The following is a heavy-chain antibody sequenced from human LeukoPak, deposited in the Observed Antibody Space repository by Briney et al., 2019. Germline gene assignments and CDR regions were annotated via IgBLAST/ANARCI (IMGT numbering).Heavy chain of an antibody. CDR1: GFTFSSYW. Sequence: GGSLGLSCAASGFTFSSYWMSWVRQAPGKGLEWVANIKQDGSEKYYVDSVKGRFTISRDNAKNSLYLQMNSLRAEDTAVYYYARDSGDDYVWGSYRSLIDYWGQGTLVTVSS. CDR3: ARDSGDDYVWGSYRSLIDY. CDR2: IKQDGSEK. J-gene: IGHJ4*02. V-gene: IGHV3-7*01. D-gene: IGHD3-16*02.